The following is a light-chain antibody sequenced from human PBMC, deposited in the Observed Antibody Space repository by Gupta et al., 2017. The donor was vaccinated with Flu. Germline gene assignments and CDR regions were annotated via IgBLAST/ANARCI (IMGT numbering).Light chain of an antibody. CDR2: SNN. J-gene: IGLJ1*01. CDR1: SSNIGSNT. CDR3: AAWDASLNGPV. Sequence: QSVLTQPPSASGTPGQRITISCSGSSSNIGSNTVNWYQQLPGTAPKLLIYSNNQWPSGVPDRFSGSKSGTSASLAISGLQAEDEADYYCAAWDASLNGPVFGTGTKVTV. V-gene: IGLV1-44*01.